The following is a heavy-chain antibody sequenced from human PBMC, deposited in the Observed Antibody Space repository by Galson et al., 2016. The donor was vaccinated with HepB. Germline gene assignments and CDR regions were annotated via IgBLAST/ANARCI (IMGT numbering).Heavy chain of an antibody. CDR1: GFTVNSCG. CDR3: TRDPPDRGSMID. D-gene: IGHD3-22*01. V-gene: IGHV3-30*03. Sequence: SLRLSCAASGFTVNSCGMHWVRQAAGKGLEWVAYHGDNGDSQLYADAVRGRFTVSGDNARNTLVLQMNSLRIEDTALYYCTRDPPDRGSMIDWGQGTPVTVSS. J-gene: IGHJ4*03. CDR2: HGDNGDSQ.